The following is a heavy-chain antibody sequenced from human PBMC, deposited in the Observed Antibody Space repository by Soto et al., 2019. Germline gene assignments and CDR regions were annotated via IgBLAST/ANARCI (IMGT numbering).Heavy chain of an antibody. V-gene: IGHV3-33*01. CDR1: GFTFSSYG. Sequence: QVQLVESGGGVVQPGRSLRLFCAASGFTFSSYGMHWVRQAPGKGLERVAVIWYAGSNKYYADSVMGRFTISRDNPKNTLYLQMNSLRAEDTAVYYCAREGDTATRSGIDYWGQGTLVTVSS. CDR2: IWYAGSNK. J-gene: IGHJ4*02. D-gene: IGHD5-18*01. CDR3: AREGDTATRSGIDY.